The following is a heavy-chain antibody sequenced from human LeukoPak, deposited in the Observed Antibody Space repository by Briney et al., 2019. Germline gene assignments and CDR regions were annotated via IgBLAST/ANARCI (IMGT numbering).Heavy chain of an antibody. CDR3: GRENYYDGSGSLSASAPIDH. V-gene: IGHV1-18*01. J-gene: IGHJ4*02. CDR1: GYIFGHNG. Sequence: GASVKVSCKTSGYIFGHNGIGWVRQAPGQGPEWMGWISAYNGDTNYAQSFQGRVTLTRDTSTSTVYMELRSLRSDDTAVYYCGRENYYDGSGSLSASAPIDHWGQGTLVTVSS. D-gene: IGHD3-22*01. CDR2: ISAYNGDT.